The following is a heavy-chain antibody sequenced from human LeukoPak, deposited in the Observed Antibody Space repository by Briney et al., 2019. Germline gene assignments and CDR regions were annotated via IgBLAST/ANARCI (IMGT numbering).Heavy chain of an antibody. D-gene: IGHD2-2*02. CDR3: ARTYCSSTSCYNDY. CDR2: IYYSGST. Sequence: SETLSLTCTVSGGSISNYYWNWIRQPPGKGLEWIGYIYYSGSTYYNPSLKSRVTISVDTSKNQFSLKLSSVTAADTAVYYCARTYCSSTSCYNDYWGQGTLVTVSS. J-gene: IGHJ4*02. V-gene: IGHV4-59*06. CDR1: GGSISNYY.